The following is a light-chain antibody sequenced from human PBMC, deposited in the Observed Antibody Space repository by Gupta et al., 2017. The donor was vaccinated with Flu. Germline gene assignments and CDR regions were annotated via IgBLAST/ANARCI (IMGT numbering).Light chain of an antibody. CDR3: STWDDSLKGWL. CDR2: GNN. V-gene: IGLV1-44*01. CDR1: RSNIGSNT. Sequence: QSVLSQPHSASGTPGQWITITCSGGRSNIGSNTINWYQQLPGTAPKLLIYGNNHRPSGVPVRFSGSKSGTSVSLVISGRQSADDAEYHCSTWDDSLKGWLFGGGTKLTVL. J-gene: IGLJ3*02.